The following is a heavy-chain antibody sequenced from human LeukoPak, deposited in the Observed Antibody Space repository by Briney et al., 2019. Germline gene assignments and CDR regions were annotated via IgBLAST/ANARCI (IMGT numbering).Heavy chain of an antibody. D-gene: IGHD6-13*01. CDR3: ARDEYPGYSSSWIDY. J-gene: IGHJ4*02. CDR1: GYTFTSYG. CDR2: IRAYNGNT. V-gene: IGHV1-18*01. Sequence: ASVTVSCTASGYTFTSYGISWVRQAPGQGLEWMGRIRAYNGNTNYAQMLKGVVIMTTDTSTSTAYMELRSLGSDDAAVYYCARDEYPGYSSSWIDYWGQGTLVTVSS.